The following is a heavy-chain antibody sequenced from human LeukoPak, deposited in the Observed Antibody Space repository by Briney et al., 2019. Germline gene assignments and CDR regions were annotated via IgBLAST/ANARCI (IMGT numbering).Heavy chain of an antibody. V-gene: IGHV4-59*06. CDR2: IYYGGST. CDR1: GGSISSYY. Sequence: KSSETLSLTCTVSGGSISSYYWSWIRQPAGKGLEWIGYIYYGGSTYYNPSLKSRVTISVDTSKNQFSLKLSSVTAADMAVYYCARACYYDSSGYWDDAFDIWGQGTMVTVSS. CDR3: ARACYYDSSGYWDDAFDI. D-gene: IGHD3-22*01. J-gene: IGHJ3*02.